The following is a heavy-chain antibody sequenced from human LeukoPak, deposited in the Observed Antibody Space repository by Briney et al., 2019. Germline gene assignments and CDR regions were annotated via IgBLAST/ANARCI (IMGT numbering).Heavy chain of an antibody. J-gene: IGHJ6*03. CDR2: IYTTGST. CDR1: GDSITSGTYY. CDR3: ARGRGGMYYYGSGSPSYYYYYYMDV. Sequence: SETLSLTCTVSGDSITSGTYYWTWIRQPAGKGLEWIGHIYTTGSTNYNPSFKSRVTISEDTSKNQFSLKLSSVTAADTAVYYCARGRGGMYYYGSGSPSYYYYYYMDVWGKGTTVTISS. V-gene: IGHV4-61*09. D-gene: IGHD3-10*01.